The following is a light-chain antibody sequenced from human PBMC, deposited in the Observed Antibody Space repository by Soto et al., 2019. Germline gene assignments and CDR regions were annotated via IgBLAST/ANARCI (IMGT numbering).Light chain of an antibody. CDR3: QQYETFSGT. CDR2: DAS. V-gene: IGKV1-5*01. CDR1: QSVSGW. J-gene: IGKJ1*01. Sequence: MTQSPSSLSASVGDTVTVHCRASQSVSGWLAWYQQKPGEAPKLLIYDASALPRGVPARFSGSGSGTKFTLTIASLQPDDFATYYCQQYETFSGTFGPGTKVDIK.